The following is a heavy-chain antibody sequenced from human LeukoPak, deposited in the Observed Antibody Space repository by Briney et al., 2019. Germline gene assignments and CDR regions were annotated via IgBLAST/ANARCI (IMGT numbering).Heavy chain of an antibody. J-gene: IGHJ5*02. D-gene: IGHD3-16*01. CDR2: INTDGTII. Sequence: GGSLRLSCAASGFTFSSCAMSWVRQAPGKGLVWVSAINTDGTIIRYADAVRGRFTISRDNPKNTMNLQMNSLRAEDTAVYYCAKVTMGDVWFDPWGQRTLVTVSS. CDR1: GFTFSSCA. V-gene: IGHV3-23*01. CDR3: AKVTMGDVWFDP.